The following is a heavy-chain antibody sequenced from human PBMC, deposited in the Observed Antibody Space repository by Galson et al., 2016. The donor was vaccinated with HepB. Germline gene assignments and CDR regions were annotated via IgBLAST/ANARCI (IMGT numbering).Heavy chain of an antibody. CDR1: GFTFKNYP. V-gene: IGHV3-23*01. CDR3: AKGEVLRDRVDL. Sequence: SLRLSCAASGFTFKNYPMNWVRQAPGKGLEWVASISSTGGREYYSASVKGRFTIFRHNSDNTVHLEMDSLRADDTAVYFCAKGEVLRDRVDLWGQGTLVTVS. CDR2: ISSTGGRE. J-gene: IGHJ5*02. D-gene: IGHD2-21*02.